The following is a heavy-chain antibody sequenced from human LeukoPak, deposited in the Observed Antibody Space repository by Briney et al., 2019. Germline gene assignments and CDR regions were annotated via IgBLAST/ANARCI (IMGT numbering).Heavy chain of an antibody. CDR2: IYYSGST. V-gene: IGHV4-30-4*08. Sequence: NAYMNWIRQPPGKGLEWIGYIYYSGSTYYNPSLKSRVTISVDTSKNQFSLKLSSVTAADTAVYYCARDLLNEGNHLDYWGQGTLVTVSS. D-gene: IGHD4-23*01. J-gene: IGHJ4*02. CDR3: ARDLLNEGNHLDY. CDR1: NAY.